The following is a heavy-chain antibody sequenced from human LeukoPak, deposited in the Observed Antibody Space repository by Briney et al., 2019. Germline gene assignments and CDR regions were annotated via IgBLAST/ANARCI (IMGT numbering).Heavy chain of an antibody. CDR2: IKQDGSEK. J-gene: IGHJ4*02. D-gene: IGHD2-2*01. CDR3: ARVQSGCGSTSCYDAYSFDS. CDR1: GFTFSNFR. V-gene: IGHV3-7*03. Sequence: GGSLRLSCAASGFTFSNFRMSWVRQAPGKGLEWVANIKQDGSEKYYVDSVKGRFTISRDNAKNSLYLQMISLRPDDTAVYYCARVQSGCGSTSCYDAYSFDSWGRGTLVTVSS.